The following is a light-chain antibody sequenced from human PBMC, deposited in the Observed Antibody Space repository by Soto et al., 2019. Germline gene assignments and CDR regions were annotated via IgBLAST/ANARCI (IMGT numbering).Light chain of an antibody. CDR2: DAT. CDR1: QSVTNNNY. J-gene: IGKJ4*01. CDR3: QQYGSIHPLT. Sequence: EIVLTQSPATLSLSPGERATLFCGASQSVTNNNYLAWYQQKPGLAPRLLIYDATGRATGTPDRFSGSGSGTDFTLSISSLEPEDFAVHYCQQYGSIHPLTFGGGAKVEIK. V-gene: IGKV3D-20*01.